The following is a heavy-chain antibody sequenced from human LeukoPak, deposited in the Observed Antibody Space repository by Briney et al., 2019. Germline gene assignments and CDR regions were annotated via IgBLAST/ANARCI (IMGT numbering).Heavy chain of an antibody. CDR1: GYSISSGYY. CDR2: IYHSGST. CDR3: AKGGLQGYSYLDY. Sequence: SETLSLTCTVSGYSISSGYYWGWIRQPPEKGLEWIGSIYHSGSTYYNPSLKSRVTISVDTSKNQFSLKLSSVTAADTAVYYCAKGGLQGYSYLDYWGQGTLVTVSS. D-gene: IGHD1-1*01. V-gene: IGHV4-38-2*02. J-gene: IGHJ4*02.